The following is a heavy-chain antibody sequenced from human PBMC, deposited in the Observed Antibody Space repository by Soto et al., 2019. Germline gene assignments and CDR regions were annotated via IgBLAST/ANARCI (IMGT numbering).Heavy chain of an antibody. Sequence: VASVKVSCKASGYTFTSYYMHWVRQAPGQGLEWMGIINPSGGSTSYAQKFQGRVTMTRDTSTSTVYMELSSLRSEDTAVYYCARGEYTAEYSSSFYYYYGMDVWGQGTTVTVSS. CDR3: ARGEYTAEYSSSFYYYYGMDV. V-gene: IGHV1-46*01. CDR1: GYTFTSYY. J-gene: IGHJ6*02. CDR2: INPSGGST. D-gene: IGHD6-6*01.